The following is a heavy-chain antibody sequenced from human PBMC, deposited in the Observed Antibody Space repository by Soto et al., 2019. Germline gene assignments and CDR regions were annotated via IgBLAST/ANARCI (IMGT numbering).Heavy chain of an antibody. D-gene: IGHD5-18*01. V-gene: IGHV3-66*02. CDR3: AREAGTAMVLDY. CDR1: GFTVSSNY. CDR2: IYSGGST. J-gene: IGHJ4*02. Sequence: GGSLRLSCAASGFTVSSNYMSWVRQAPGKGLEWVSVIYSGGSTYYADSVKGRFTISRDNSKNTLYLQMNSLRAEDTAVYYCAREAGTAMVLDYWGQGTLVTVSS.